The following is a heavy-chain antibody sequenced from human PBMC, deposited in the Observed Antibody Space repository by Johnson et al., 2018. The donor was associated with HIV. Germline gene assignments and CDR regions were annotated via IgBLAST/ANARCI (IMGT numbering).Heavy chain of an antibody. CDR3: ARDRITYYDFWSGSGGAFDI. CDR1: GFTFDDYT. Sequence: VQLVESGGVVVQPGGSLRLSCAASGFTFDDYTMHWVRQAPGKGLEWVSLISWDGGSTYYADSVKGRFTISRDNSKNSLYLQMNSLRTEDTAIYYCARDRITYYDFWSGSGGAFDIWGQGTMVTVSS. CDR2: ISWDGGST. D-gene: IGHD3-3*01. J-gene: IGHJ3*02. V-gene: IGHV3-43*01.